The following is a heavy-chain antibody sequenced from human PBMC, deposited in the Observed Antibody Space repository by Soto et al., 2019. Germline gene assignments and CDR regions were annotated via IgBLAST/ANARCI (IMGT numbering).Heavy chain of an antibody. Sequence: GGSLRRSGASSGFTLSRSAVNWGRQAPGKGLEWVSYISHSGHRTYYADSVKGRFTISRDRYKNTVSLQMDSLRAEDTAVYYCAKDRGIIVKAGDAFDVWGQGTKVTVSS. J-gene: IGHJ3*01. CDR3: AKDRGIIVKAGDAFDV. CDR1: GFTLSRSA. CDR2: ISHSGHRT. D-gene: IGHD3-16*02. V-gene: IGHV3-23*01.